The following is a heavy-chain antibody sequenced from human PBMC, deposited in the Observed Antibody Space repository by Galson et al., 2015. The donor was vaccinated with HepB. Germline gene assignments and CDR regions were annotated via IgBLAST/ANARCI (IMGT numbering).Heavy chain of an antibody. V-gene: IGHV3-33*08. D-gene: IGHD6-13*01. J-gene: IGHJ4*02. Sequence: SLRLSCAASGFTFSSYGMHWVRQAPGKGLEWVAVIWYDGSNKYYADSVKGRFTISRDNSKNTLYLQMNSLRAEDTAVYYCARDLVGYSSSWYLGYWGQGTLVTVSS. CDR1: GFTFSSYG. CDR3: ARDLVGYSSSWYLGY. CDR2: IWYDGSNK.